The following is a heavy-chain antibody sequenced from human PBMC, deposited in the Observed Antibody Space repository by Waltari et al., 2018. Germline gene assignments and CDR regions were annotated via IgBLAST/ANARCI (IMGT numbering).Heavy chain of an antibody. J-gene: IGHJ4*02. CDR1: GASVTGDW. Sequence: QVHLQESGPGLVKPSGTLSLTCEVSGASVTGDWWGWVRQPPGKGLEWIGEIDHSGSNNYNPSLKRRLAMSVDKSKNEFSLKLTAVTAADTAVYYCARWSARISQREFYFDYWGQGILVTISS. CDR2: IDHSGSN. D-gene: IGHD6-25*01. V-gene: IGHV4-4*02. CDR3: ARWSARISQREFYFDY.